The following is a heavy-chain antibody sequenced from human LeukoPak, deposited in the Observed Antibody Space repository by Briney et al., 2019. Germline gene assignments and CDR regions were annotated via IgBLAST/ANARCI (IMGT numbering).Heavy chain of an antibody. CDR3: ASGSRYDLPRY. D-gene: IGHD5-12*01. CDR2: INPSGGST. J-gene: IGHJ4*02. V-gene: IGHV1-46*01. CDR1: GYTFTSYY. Sequence: SDPVPYQASGYTFTSYYMHWVRQAPGQGLEWMGIINPSGGSTSYAQKFQGRVTMTRDTSTSTVYMELSSLRSDDTDVYYCASGSRYDLPRYWGQGPLATVSS.